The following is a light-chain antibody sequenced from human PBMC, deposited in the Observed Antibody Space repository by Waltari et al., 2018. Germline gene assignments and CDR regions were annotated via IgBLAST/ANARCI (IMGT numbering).Light chain of an antibody. CDR1: SNDVGGYNS. CDR3: SSQSSNDVVL. J-gene: IGLJ2*01. Sequence: QSALTQPASVSGSPGQSVTIFCAGTSNDVGGYNSVSWYQEHPGQAPRVIIYDVSDRPSGVSYRFSGSKSGNTASLTISWLQAEDEADYYCSSQSSNDVVLFGGGTKLTVL. V-gene: IGLV2-14*01. CDR2: DVS.